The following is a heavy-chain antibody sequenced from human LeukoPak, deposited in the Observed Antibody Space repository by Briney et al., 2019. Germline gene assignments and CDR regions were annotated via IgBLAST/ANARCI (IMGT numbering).Heavy chain of an antibody. V-gene: IGHV3-30*02. J-gene: IGHJ4*02. CDR1: GFTFNNYG. Sequence: PGRSLRLSCAASGFTFNNYGIHWVRQAPGKGLEWVAYIRYDGSSEYLDSVKGRFTISRDNSKNTLYLQMTSLKPEDTAVYYCANLARPLDYWGQGALVTVSS. D-gene: IGHD6-6*01. CDR3: ANLARPLDY. CDR2: IRYDGSSE.